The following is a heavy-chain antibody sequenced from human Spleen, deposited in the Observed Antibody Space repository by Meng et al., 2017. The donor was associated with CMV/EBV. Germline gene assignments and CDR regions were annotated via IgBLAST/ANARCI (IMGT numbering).Heavy chain of an antibody. V-gene: IGHV1-69*05. CDR3: SRGQRGWGYANGAFDI. CDR1: FTGYY. D-gene: IGHD2-8*01. Sequence: FTGYYMHLVRQAPGPGLEWMGGIVPIFGTPKYAQKFQGRVTVITDESSSTAYMELSSLRFEDTAVYYCSRGQRGWGYANGAFDIWGQGTMVTVSS. J-gene: IGHJ3*02. CDR2: IVPIFGTP.